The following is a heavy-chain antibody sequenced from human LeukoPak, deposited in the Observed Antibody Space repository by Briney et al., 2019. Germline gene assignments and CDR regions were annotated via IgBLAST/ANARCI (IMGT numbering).Heavy chain of an antibody. CDR2: IYSGGTT. CDR3: ARVTPYYYDSSGYPFDY. V-gene: IGHV3-66*01. CDR1: GFAVSSNY. J-gene: IGHJ4*02. D-gene: IGHD3-22*01. Sequence: GGSLRLSCAASGFAVSSNYMNWVRQAPGKGLEWVSIIYSGGTTYYADSVKGRFTISRDNSKNTLYLQMNSLRAEDTAVYYCARVTPYYYDSSGYPFDYWGQGTLVTVSS.